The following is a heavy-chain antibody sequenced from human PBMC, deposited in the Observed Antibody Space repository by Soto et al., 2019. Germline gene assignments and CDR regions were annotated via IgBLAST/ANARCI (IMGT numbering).Heavy chain of an antibody. CDR1: GYTFTRYG. Sequence: QVQLVQSGAEVKKPGASVKVSCKASGYTFTRYGITWVRQARGQGLEWMGWINGYNGNTKYAQKLQGRVPMTTDTSTSTAYMELRTLTSDETAVYYCAREGDYPYYYYGMDVWGQGTTVTVSS. CDR2: INGYNGNT. V-gene: IGHV1-18*01. J-gene: IGHJ6*02. CDR3: AREGDYPYYYYGMDV. D-gene: IGHD4-17*01.